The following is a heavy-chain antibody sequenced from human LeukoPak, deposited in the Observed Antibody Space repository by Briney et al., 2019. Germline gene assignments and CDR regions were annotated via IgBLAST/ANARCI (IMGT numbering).Heavy chain of an antibody. CDR2: ISSGSSYI. CDR1: GFTFSSYS. D-gene: IGHD2-2*01. Sequence: GGSLRLSCAASGFTFSSYSMNGVRQAPGKGLEWVSSISSGSSYIYYADSVKGRFTISRDNAKNSLYLQMNSLRAEDTAVYYCARDAARTRIVVVPAYYFDYWGQGTLVTVSS. V-gene: IGHV3-21*01. J-gene: IGHJ4*02. CDR3: ARDAARTRIVVVPAYYFDY.